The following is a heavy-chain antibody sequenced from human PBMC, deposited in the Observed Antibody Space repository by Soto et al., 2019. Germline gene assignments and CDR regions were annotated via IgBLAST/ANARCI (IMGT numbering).Heavy chain of an antibody. CDR1: GFTFSNYG. V-gene: IGHV3-30*18. Sequence: QVQLVESGGGVVQPGRSLRLSCAASGFTFSNYGMHWVRQAPGKGLEWVAVISYDGSNKYYADSVKGRFSISRDNSKNTPYLQMNSLRAEDTVVYYCAEGDWFAPWGPGTLVTVSS. CDR2: ISYDGSNK. CDR3: AEGDWFAP. J-gene: IGHJ5*02.